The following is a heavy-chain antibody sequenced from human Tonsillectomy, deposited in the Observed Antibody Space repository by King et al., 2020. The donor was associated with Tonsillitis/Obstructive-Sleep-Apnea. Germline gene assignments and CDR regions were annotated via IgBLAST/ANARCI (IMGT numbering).Heavy chain of an antibody. CDR2: ISGSGGST. D-gene: IGHD2-2*02. CDR3: AKSLYTQGLVDS. CDR1: GFTFSSYA. Sequence: VQLVESGGGLVQPGGSLRLSCAASGFTFSSYAMRWVRQAPGKGLEWVSAISGSGGSTYHADSVKGRFTNSRDNSKNTMYLQMNSLRAEDTAVYYCAKSLYTQGLVDSWGQGTLVTAS. J-gene: IGHJ4*02. V-gene: IGHV3-23*04.